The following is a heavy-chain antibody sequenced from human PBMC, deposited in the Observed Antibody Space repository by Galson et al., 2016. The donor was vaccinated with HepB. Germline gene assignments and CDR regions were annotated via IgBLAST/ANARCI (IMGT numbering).Heavy chain of an antibody. D-gene: IGHD3-3*01. Sequence: SLRLSCAASGFNLRIYGIHWVRQAPGKGLEWVAVIWFDGSQTYYADSVKGRFTISRDNSKNTLYLEMNSLRVEDTAVYYCAREAYPWSGYFHTATFDSWGQGTLVTVTS. CDR2: IWFDGSQT. CDR1: GFNLRIYG. J-gene: IGHJ4*02. CDR3: AREAYPWSGYFHTATFDS. V-gene: IGHV3-33*01.